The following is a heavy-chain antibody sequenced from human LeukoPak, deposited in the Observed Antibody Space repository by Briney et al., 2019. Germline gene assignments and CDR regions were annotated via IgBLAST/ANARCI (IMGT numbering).Heavy chain of an antibody. D-gene: IGHD3-9*01. J-gene: IGHJ4*02. CDR2: IYHSGST. V-gene: IGHV4-38-2*02. CDR1: GYSISSGFY. CDR3: ARGRNYYDILTGALDY. Sequence: SETLSLTCTVSGYSISSGFYWGWIRQPPGKGLECIGSIYHSGSTYYNPSLKSRVTISVDTSKNQFSLNLSSVTAADTAMYYCARGRNYYDILTGALDYWGQGTLVTVSS.